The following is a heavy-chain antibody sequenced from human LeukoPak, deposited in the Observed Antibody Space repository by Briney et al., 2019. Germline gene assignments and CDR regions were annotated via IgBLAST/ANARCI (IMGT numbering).Heavy chain of an antibody. CDR3: ASLSTMHSFDY. J-gene: IGHJ4*02. D-gene: IGHD2-2*01. CDR2: IYSGGST. CDR1: GVTVSSNH. V-gene: IGHV3-53*01. Sequence: GGSLRLSCAASGVTVSSNHMSWVRQAPGKGLEWVSVIYSGGSTYDADSVKGRFTISRDNSKNTLYLQMNTLRAEDTAVYYCASLSTMHSFDYWGQGTLATVSS.